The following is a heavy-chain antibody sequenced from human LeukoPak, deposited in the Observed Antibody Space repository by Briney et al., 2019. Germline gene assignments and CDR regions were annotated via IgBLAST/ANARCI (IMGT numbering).Heavy chain of an antibody. Sequence: GGSLRLSCAASGFTFSSYWMSWVRQAPGKGLEWVANIKQDGSEKYFVDSVKGRFTISRDNAKNSLYLQMNSLRAEDTAVYYCAKDRVVAVRWFDLWGQGTLVSVSS. V-gene: IGHV3-7*03. CDR1: GFTFSSYW. J-gene: IGHJ5*02. D-gene: IGHD3-22*01. CDR3: AKDRVVAVRWFDL. CDR2: IKQDGSEK.